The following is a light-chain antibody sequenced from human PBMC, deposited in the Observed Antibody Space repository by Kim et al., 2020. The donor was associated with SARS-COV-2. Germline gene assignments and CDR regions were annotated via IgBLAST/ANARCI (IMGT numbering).Light chain of an antibody. Sequence: DIQMTQSPSSLTASAGDRVTITCQASQDIVNYLNWYQQRPGKAPKLLIYDASTLKTGVPSRFSGGGYGTDFTLTISSLQPEDVATYYCQQYDNPPLTFGGGTKVDIK. CDR1: QDIVNY. CDR2: DAS. V-gene: IGKV1-33*01. J-gene: IGKJ4*01. CDR3: QQYDNPPLT.